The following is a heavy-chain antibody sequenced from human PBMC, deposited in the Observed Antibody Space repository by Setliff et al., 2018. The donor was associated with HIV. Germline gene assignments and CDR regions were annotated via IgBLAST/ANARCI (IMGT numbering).Heavy chain of an antibody. J-gene: IGHJ4*02. Sequence: ASVKVSCKASGYAFSESGIHWMRQAPGQRLEWMGWISGDNSNRKYSEKLQGRVTITAVTSATTSYMELSGLRSADTGIYYCARGGLTAPTGYWGRGTLVTVSS. CDR1: GYAFSESG. D-gene: IGHD3-9*01. CDR2: ISGDNSNR. V-gene: IGHV1-3*01. CDR3: ARGGLTAPTGY.